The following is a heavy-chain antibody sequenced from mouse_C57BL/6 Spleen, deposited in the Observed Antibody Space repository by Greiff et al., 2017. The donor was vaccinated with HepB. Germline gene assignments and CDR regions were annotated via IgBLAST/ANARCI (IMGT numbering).Heavy chain of an antibody. CDR3: ARGGYDKGYYAMDY. V-gene: IGHV1-61*01. CDR2: IYPSDSET. D-gene: IGHD2-2*01. Sequence: VQLQQPGAELVRPGSSVKLSCKASGYTFTSYWMDWVKQRPGQGLEWIGNIYPSDSETHYNQKFKDKATLTVDKSSSTAYMQLSSLTSEDSAVYYCARGGYDKGYYAMDYWGQGTSVTVSS. CDR1: GYTFTSYW. J-gene: IGHJ4*01.